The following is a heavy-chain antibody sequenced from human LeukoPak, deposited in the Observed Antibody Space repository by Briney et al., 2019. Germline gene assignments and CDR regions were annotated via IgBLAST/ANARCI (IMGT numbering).Heavy chain of an antibody. CDR1: GFTFSSYS. CDR3: ATDYGGNIIDAFDI. J-gene: IGHJ3*02. V-gene: IGHV3-21*01. Sequence: PGGSLRLSCAASGFTFSSYSMNWVRQAPGKGLEWVSSISSSSSYIYYADSVKGRFTISRDNAKNSLYLQMNSLRAEDTAVYYCATDYGGNIIDAFDIWGQGTMVTVSS. CDR2: ISSSSSYI. D-gene: IGHD4-23*01.